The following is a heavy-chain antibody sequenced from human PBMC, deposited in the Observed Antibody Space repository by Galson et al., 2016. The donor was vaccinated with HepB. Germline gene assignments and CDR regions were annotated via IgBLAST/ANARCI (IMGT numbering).Heavy chain of an antibody. CDR1: GFTVNSYY. Sequence: SLRLSCAAPGFTVNSYYMSWVRQAPGKGLEWVSVFYSGGSTYYADSVKDRFTISRDNAKNTVYLQINSLRAEDTAAYFCARSPPWGSWAFDIWGQGTMVTVSS. CDR2: FYSGGST. CDR3: ARSPPWGSWAFDI. D-gene: IGHD7-27*01. V-gene: IGHV3-66*01. J-gene: IGHJ3*02.